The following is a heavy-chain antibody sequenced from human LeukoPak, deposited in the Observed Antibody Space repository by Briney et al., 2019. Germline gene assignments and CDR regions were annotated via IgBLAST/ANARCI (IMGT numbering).Heavy chain of an antibody. J-gene: IGHJ5*02. V-gene: IGHV4-59*08. CDR2: IYYSGST. CDR1: GGSISSYY. D-gene: IGHD6-19*01. Sequence: SETLSLTCTVSGGSISSYYWSWIRQPPGKGLEWIGYIYYSGSTNYNPSLKSRVTISVDTSKNQFSLKLSSVTAADTAVYYCGRGVAARGNWVEPWGQGTLVTVSS. CDR3: GRGVAARGNWVEP.